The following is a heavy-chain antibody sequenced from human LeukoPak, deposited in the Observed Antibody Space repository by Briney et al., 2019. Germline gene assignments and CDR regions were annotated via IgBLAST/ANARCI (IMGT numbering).Heavy chain of an antibody. CDR1: GFTVSSNY. J-gene: IGHJ4*02. V-gene: IGHV3-53*01. Sequence: GGSLRLSCAASGFTVSSNYMSWVRQAPWKGLEGVSVIYSGGSTYYADSVKGRFTISRDNSKNTLYLQMNSLRAEDTAVYYCACSIAAAGKGGYYFDSWGQGTLVTVSS. D-gene: IGHD6-13*01. CDR2: IYSGGST. CDR3: ACSIAAAGKGGYYFDS.